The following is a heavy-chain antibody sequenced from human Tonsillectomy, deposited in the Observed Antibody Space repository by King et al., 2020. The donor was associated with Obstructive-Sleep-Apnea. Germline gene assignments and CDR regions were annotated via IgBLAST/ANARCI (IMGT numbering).Heavy chain of an antibody. V-gene: IGHV1-8*01. CDR1: GYTFTSYD. CDR3: ARVRGSGYDYAY. Sequence: VQLVESGAEVKKPGASVKVSCKASGYTFTSYDINWVRQATGQGLEWMGWMNPNSGNTGYAQKFQGRVTMTRSTSISTAYMELSSLRSEDTAGSYCARVRGSGYDYAYWGQGSLVTVSS. J-gene: IGHJ4*02. D-gene: IGHD5-12*01. CDR2: MNPNSGNT.